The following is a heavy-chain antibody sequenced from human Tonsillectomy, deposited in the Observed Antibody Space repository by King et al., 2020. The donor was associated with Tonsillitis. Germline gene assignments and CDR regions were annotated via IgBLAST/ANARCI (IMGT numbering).Heavy chain of an antibody. CDR3: AHGEMYADSVVY. D-gene: IGHD4-17*01. V-gene: IGHV2-5*02. Sequence: TLKESGPTLVQPTQTLTLTCTFSGFSLSAVGVGVGWTRQPPGKALEWLALFYLDDDKRYSPSLKSRLTITKDTSKNQVVLKMTNMEPADTDTYYCAHGEMYADSVVYWGQGTLVTVSS. CDR1: GFSLSAVGVG. CDR2: FYLDDDK. J-gene: IGHJ4*02.